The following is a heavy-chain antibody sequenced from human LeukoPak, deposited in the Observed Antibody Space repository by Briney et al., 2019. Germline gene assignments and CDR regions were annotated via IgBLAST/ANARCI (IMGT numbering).Heavy chain of an antibody. Sequence: EASVKVSCKASGYTFTGYYMHWVRQATGQGLEWMGWMNPHSGNTGYAQKFQGRVTITRNTSISTAYMELSSLRSEDTAVYYCARVTSAVAGGDYWGQGTLVTVSS. D-gene: IGHD6-19*01. CDR3: ARVTSAVAGGDY. J-gene: IGHJ4*02. V-gene: IGHV1-8*03. CDR1: GYTFTGYY. CDR2: MNPHSGNT.